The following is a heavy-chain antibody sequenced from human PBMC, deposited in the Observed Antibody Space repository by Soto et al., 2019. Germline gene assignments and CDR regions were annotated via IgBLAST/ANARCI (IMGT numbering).Heavy chain of an antibody. J-gene: IGHJ4*02. CDR1: GFTFTDYA. CDR2: IGGRGGHT. D-gene: IGHD3-16*01. CDR3: AKGRSFLITSYGTTFDY. V-gene: IGHV3-23*01. Sequence: EVRLLESGGGLVPPGGSLRLSCAASGFTFTDYAMSWVRQAPGKGLECVSVIGGRGGHTYYADSVKGRFTISRDNSKNTVYLEMNSLTAEDTALYFCAKGRSFLITSYGTTFDYWGLGILVTVSS.